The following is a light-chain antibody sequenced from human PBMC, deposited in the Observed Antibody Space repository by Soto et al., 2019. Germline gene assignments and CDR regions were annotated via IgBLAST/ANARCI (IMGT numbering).Light chain of an antibody. CDR1: XXDIGGYKY. V-gene: IGLV2-14*03. J-gene: IGLJ1*01. Sequence: QSVLTQPASXSGSPGQSITISCTGXXXDIGGYKYVSWYQHHPGKAPKLMIYDVSNRPSGVSNRFSGSKSGDTASLTISGLQAEDEADYYCSSYTSNTTPYVFGTGTKVTVL. CDR2: DVS. CDR3: SSYTSNTTPYV.